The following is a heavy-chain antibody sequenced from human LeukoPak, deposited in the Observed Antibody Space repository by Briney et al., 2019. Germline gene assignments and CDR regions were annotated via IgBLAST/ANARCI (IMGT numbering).Heavy chain of an antibody. CDR1: GGSISSYY. CDR3: ARDGGYSGYDYLAVGYYFDY. CDR2: IYTSGST. J-gene: IGHJ4*02. V-gene: IGHV4-4*07. Sequence: SETLSLTCTVSGGSISSYYWSWIRQPAGKGLEWIGRIYTSGSTNYNPSPKSRVTMSVDTSKNQFSLKLSSVTAADTAVYYCARDGGYSGYDYLAVGYYFDYWGQGTLVTVSS. D-gene: IGHD5-12*01.